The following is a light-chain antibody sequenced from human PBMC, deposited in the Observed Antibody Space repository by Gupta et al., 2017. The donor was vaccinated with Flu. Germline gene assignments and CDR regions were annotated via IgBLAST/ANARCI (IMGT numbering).Light chain of an antibody. CDR2: GAS. J-gene: IGKJ5*01. Sequence: EIVLTQSPGTLSLSPGGRATLSCRTSQSVSSSYLAWYQQRPGQAPRRLIYGASNRATGIPDRFSGSGSGTDFTLTITRLEPEDFALYYCQQYGSSPITFGQGTRLEIK. CDR1: QSVSSSY. V-gene: IGKV3-20*01. CDR3: QQYGSSPIT.